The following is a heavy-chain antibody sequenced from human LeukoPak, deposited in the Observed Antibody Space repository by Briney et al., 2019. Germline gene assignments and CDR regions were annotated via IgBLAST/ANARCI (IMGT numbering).Heavy chain of an antibody. D-gene: IGHD2-2*01. CDR3: ARGDVVVSAAVRFDP. V-gene: IGHV1-18*01. Sequence: GASVKVSCKASGYTFTIYGITWVRQAPGQGLEWMGWISAHNGKTNYAQKFQGRVTMTTDTSTSTAYMELRSLRSDDTAVYYCARGDVVVSAAVRFDPWGQGTLVTVSS. J-gene: IGHJ5*02. CDR2: ISAHNGKT. CDR1: GYTFTIYG.